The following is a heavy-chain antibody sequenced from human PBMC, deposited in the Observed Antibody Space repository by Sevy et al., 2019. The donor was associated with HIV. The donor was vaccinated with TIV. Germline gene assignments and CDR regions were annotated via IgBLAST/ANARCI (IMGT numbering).Heavy chain of an antibody. Sequence: GGSLRLSCAASGFSFNNFWMTWVRQAPGKGLEWMANIKQDGSQTYYVDSVKGRFTISRDNARNSLYLQMNSLRVEDTAVYYCATLRGLHAGSSRTYWYFDLWGRGTLVTVSS. CDR3: ATLRGLHAGSSRTYWYFDL. CDR2: IKQDGSQT. J-gene: IGHJ2*01. V-gene: IGHV3-7*01. D-gene: IGHD1-26*01. CDR1: GFSFNNFW.